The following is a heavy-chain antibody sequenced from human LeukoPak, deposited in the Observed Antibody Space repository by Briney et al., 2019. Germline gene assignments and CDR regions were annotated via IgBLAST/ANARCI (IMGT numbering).Heavy chain of an antibody. J-gene: IGHJ3*02. Sequence: GGSLRLSCAASGFTFSSYWMSWVRQAPGKGLVWVSRINSDGSSTSYADSVKGRFTISRDNAKSTLYLQMNSLRAEDTAVYYCARERSGRFYAFDIWGQGTMVTVSS. CDR3: ARERSGRFYAFDI. CDR2: INSDGSST. V-gene: IGHV3-74*01. CDR1: GFTFSSYW.